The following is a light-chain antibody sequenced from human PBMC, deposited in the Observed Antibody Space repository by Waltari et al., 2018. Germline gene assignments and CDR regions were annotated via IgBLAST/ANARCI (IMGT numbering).Light chain of an antibody. CDR3: QRYNSYPIT. CDR2: EAT. J-gene: IGKJ3*01. Sequence: IQMTQSPSTLSASVRARVTIPCRASQSIGSWLAWYQQKPGKAPKLLIYEATSIESGVPSRFSASGSGTEFTLTISSLQPDDFATYYCQRYNSYPITFGPGTKVDI. CDR1: QSIGSW. V-gene: IGKV1-5*03.